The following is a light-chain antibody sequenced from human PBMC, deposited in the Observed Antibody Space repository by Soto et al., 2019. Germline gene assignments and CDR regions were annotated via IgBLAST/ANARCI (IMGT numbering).Light chain of an antibody. CDR3: SSYTSRSTLV. Sequence: QSVLSQSPSASGTPGQRVTISCSGSSSNIGSNYVFWYQQLPGTAPKVLIYRNYQRPSGVPDRFSGSKSGNTASLTISGLQAEDEADYYCSSYTSRSTLVFGTGTKLTVL. CDR1: SSNIGSNY. J-gene: IGLJ1*01. CDR2: RNY. V-gene: IGLV1-47*01.